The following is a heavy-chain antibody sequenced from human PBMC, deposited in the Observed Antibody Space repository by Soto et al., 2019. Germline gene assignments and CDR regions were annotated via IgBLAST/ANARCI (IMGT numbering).Heavy chain of an antibody. CDR2: INPSGGST. Sequence: AAVKVSWKASGYTFTSYYMHWVRQAPGQGLEWMGIINPSGGSTSYAQKFQGRVTMTRDTSTSTVYMELSSLRSEDTAVYYCARTAPRYRSSYSYYFYYWGQRTPVTVSS. V-gene: IGHV1-46*01. CDR1: GYTFTSYY. D-gene: IGHD6-6*01. J-gene: IGHJ4*02. CDR3: ARTAPRYRSSYSYYFYY.